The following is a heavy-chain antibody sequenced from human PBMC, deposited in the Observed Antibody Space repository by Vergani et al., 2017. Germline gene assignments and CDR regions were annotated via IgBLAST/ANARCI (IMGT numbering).Heavy chain of an antibody. V-gene: IGHV3-33*06. CDR2: IWYDGSNK. CDR1: GFTFSSYG. CDR3: AKYVSGWYYHVY. D-gene: IGHD6-19*01. J-gene: IGHJ4*02. Sequence: QVQLVESGGGVVQPGRSLRLSCAASGFTFSSYGMHWVRQAPGKGLEWVAVIWYDGSNKYYADSVKGRFTISRDNSKNTLYLQMNSLRAEDTAVYYCAKYVSGWYYHVYWGQGTLVTVSS.